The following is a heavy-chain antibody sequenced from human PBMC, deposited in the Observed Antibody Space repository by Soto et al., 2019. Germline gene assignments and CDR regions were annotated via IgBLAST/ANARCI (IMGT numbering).Heavy chain of an antibody. J-gene: IGHJ4*02. D-gene: IGHD3-9*01. Sequence: EVQLLESGGGLVQPGGSLRLSCAASGFTFSSYAMSWVRQAPGKGLEWVSAISGSGGSTYYADSVKGRFTISRDNSKNPLYLQMNSLRAEDTAVYYCATYDILTGYFDYWGQGTLVTVSS. CDR3: ATYDILTGYFDY. CDR2: ISGSGGST. CDR1: GFTFSSYA. V-gene: IGHV3-23*01.